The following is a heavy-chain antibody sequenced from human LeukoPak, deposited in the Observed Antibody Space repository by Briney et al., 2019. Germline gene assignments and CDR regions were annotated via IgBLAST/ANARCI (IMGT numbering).Heavy chain of an antibody. CDR3: ARSGYNYVIDY. CDR2: IYYSGSP. V-gene: IGHV4-39*07. D-gene: IGHD5-18*01. Sequence: SETLSLTCTVSGGSITSSSYYWGWIRQPPGKGLEWIGSIYYSGSPYYHPSLKSRVTISIDTSKTQLSLKLSSVTAADTAVYYCARSGYNYVIDYWGQGTLVTVSS. J-gene: IGHJ4*02. CDR1: GGSITSSSYY.